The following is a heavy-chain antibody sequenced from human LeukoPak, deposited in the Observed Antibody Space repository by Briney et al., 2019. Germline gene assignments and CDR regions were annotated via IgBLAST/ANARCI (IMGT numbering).Heavy chain of an antibody. CDR1: GFTFSSYA. D-gene: IGHD1-26*01. CDR3: ATESYGGA. V-gene: IGHV3-30*14. Sequence: GGSLRLSCAASGFTFSSYAMHWVRQAPGKGLEWVAVISYDGSNKYYADSVKGRFTISRDSSKNTLYLQMNSLRAEDTAVYYCATESYGGAWGQGTLVTVSS. CDR2: ISYDGSNK. J-gene: IGHJ4*02.